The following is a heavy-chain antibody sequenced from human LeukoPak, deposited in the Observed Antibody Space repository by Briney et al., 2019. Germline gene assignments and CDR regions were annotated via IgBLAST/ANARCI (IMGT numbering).Heavy chain of an antibody. J-gene: IGHJ4*02. CDR2: IGGSDGTT. CDR3: AKATGWLDPYDY. V-gene: IGHV3-23*01. CDR1: GFTFSTYA. Sequence: GGSLRLSCAASGFTFSTYARNWVRQAPGKGLEWVSTIGGSDGTTYYADAVKGRFTISRDNSKNTLYLQLNSLRAEDTAVYYCAKATGWLDPYDYWGQGTLVTVSS. D-gene: IGHD3-22*01.